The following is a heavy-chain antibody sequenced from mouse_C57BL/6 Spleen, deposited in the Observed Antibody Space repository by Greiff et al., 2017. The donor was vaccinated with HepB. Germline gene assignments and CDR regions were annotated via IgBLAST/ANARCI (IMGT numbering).Heavy chain of an antibody. J-gene: IGHJ1*03. CDR2: ILPSIGRT. Sequence: VQLQQSGSELRSPGSSVKLSCKDFASEVFPIAYMSWVRQKPGHGFEWIGGILPSIGRTIYGEKFEDKATLDADTLSNTAYLELNSLTSEDSAIYYCARRGYGSSDWYFDVWGTGTTVTVSS. CDR1: ASEVFPIAY. D-gene: IGHD1-1*01. V-gene: IGHV15-2*01. CDR3: ARRGYGSSDWYFDV.